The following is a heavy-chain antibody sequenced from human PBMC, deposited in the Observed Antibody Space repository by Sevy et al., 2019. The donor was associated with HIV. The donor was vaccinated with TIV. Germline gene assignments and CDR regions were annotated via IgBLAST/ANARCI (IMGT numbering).Heavy chain of an antibody. CDR2: IKPSGSEK. Sequence: GGSLRLSCAASGFTFSSYWMTWVRQAPGKRPEWVADIKPSGSEKKYVDSVKGRFTVSRDNSKNTLYLQMNSLRAEDTAVYYCAKDRYYYDSSGYRPLYYYYYGMDVWGQGTTVTVSS. D-gene: IGHD3-22*01. V-gene: IGHV3-7*04. J-gene: IGHJ6*02. CDR1: GFTFSSYW. CDR3: AKDRYYYDSSGYRPLYYYYYGMDV.